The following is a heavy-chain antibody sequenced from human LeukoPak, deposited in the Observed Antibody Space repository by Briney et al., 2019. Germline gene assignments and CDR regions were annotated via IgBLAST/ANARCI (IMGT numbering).Heavy chain of an antibody. J-gene: IGHJ4*02. Sequence: SETLSLTCAVSGYSISSGYYWGWVRQTPGKGLEWIGSIYHSGITYYNPSLKSRVAMSVDTSKKQFSLKLSSVTAADTAVYFCARAPMQFWAFDYWGQGTLVTVSS. V-gene: IGHV4-38-2*01. CDR2: IYHSGIT. CDR3: ARAPMQFWAFDY. D-gene: IGHD6-19*01. CDR1: GYSISSGYY.